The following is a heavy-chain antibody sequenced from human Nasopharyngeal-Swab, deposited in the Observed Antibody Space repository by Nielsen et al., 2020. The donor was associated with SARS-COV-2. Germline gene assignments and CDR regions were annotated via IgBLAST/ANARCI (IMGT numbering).Heavy chain of an antibody. Sequence: GESLKISCAASGFTFSSYWMSWVRQAPGKGLEWVANIKQDRSEKYYVDSVKGRFTISRDNAKNSLYLQMNSLRAEDTAVYYCASSRTTQNWFDPWGQGTLVTVSS. V-gene: IGHV3-7*03. D-gene: IGHD1-1*01. J-gene: IGHJ5*02. CDR3: ASSRTTQNWFDP. CDR1: GFTFSSYW. CDR2: IKQDRSEK.